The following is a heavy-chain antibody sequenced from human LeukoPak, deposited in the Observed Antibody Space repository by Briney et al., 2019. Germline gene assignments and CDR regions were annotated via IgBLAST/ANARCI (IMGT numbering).Heavy chain of an antibody. J-gene: IGHJ6*03. V-gene: IGHV4-39*07. Sequence: PSETLSLTCTVSGGSISSSSYYWGWIRQPPGKGLEWIGSIYYSGSTYYNPSLKSRVTISVDTSKNQFSLKLSSVTAADTAVYYCARDGFGGNDYYYYYMDVWGKGTTVTVSS. CDR3: ARDGFGGNDYYYYYMDV. CDR2: IYYSGST. CDR1: GGSISSSSYY. D-gene: IGHD4-23*01.